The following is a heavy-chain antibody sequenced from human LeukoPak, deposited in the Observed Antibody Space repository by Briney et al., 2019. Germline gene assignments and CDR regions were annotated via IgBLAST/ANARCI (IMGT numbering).Heavy chain of an antibody. CDR3: LTWIRGVGY. Sequence: PWGSLRLSCAASGFTFSSYAMSWVRQAPGKGLEWVSVIGFSGGSTYYADSVKGRFTISRDNSRNTLYLQMNSLKAEDTAVYYCLTWIRGVGYWGQGTLVTVSS. V-gene: IGHV3-23*01. J-gene: IGHJ4*02. CDR2: IGFSGGST. CDR1: GFTFSSYA. D-gene: IGHD5-18*01.